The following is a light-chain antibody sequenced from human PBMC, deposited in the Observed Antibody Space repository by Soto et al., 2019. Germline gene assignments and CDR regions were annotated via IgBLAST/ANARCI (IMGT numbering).Light chain of an antibody. J-gene: IGKJ1*01. CDR3: QQYGSSPWT. CDR2: DAS. V-gene: IGKV3-20*01. Sequence: IVLTQSPGTLSLSPGERATLSCRASQSVSSNYLAWYQQKPGQAPRLLIYDASNRATGIPARFSGSGSGTDFTLTISSLEPEDFAVYYCQQYGSSPWTFGQGTKVAIK. CDR1: QSVSSNY.